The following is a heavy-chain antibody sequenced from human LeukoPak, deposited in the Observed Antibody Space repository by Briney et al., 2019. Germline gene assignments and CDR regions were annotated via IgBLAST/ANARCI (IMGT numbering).Heavy chain of an antibody. CDR1: GFTFSSHW. CDR2: IKQDGSEK. CDR3: ARRGQPGGDSSFDY. Sequence: PGGSLRLSCAASGFTFSSHWMSWVRQAPGKGLEWVANIKQDGSEKYYVDSVKGRFTISRDNAKNSLYLQMNSLRAEDTAVYYCARRGQPGGDSSFDYWGQGTLVTVSS. V-gene: IGHV3-7*01. D-gene: IGHD3-22*01. J-gene: IGHJ4*02.